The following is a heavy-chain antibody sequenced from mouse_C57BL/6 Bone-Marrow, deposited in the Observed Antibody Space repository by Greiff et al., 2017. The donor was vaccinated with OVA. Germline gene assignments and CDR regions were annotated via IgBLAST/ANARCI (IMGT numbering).Heavy chain of an antibody. CDR3: AREGWLLVSWFAY. CDR2: IYPGSGNT. Sequence: QVQLQQSGAELARPGASVKLSCKASGYTFTSYGISWVKQRTGQGLEWIGEIYPGSGNTYYNEKFKGKATLTADKSSSTAYMELRSLTSEDSAVYFGAREGWLLVSWFAYWGQGTLVTVSA. D-gene: IGHD2-3*01. CDR1: GYTFTSYG. J-gene: IGHJ3*01. V-gene: IGHV1-81*01.